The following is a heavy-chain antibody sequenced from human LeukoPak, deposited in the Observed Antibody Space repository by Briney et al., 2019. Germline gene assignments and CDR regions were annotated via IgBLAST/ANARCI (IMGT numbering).Heavy chain of an antibody. CDR1: GGTFISYA. J-gene: IGHJ4*02. V-gene: IGHV1-69*13. D-gene: IGHD3-22*01. Sequence: GASVKVSCKASGGTFISYAISWVRQAPGQGLEWMGGIIPIFGTANYAQKFQGRVTITADESTSTAYMELSSLRSEDTAVYYCASALEYYYDSSGYPDDYWGQGTLVTVSS. CDR3: ASALEYYYDSSGYPDDY. CDR2: IIPIFGTA.